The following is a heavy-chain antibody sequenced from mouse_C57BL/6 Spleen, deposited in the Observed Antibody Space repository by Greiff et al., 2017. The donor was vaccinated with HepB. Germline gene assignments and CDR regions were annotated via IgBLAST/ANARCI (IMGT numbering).Heavy chain of an antibody. J-gene: IGHJ4*01. CDR1: GYTFTSYW. Sequence: QQPGAELVKPGASVKMSCKASGYTFTSYWITWVKQRPGQGLEWIGDIYPGSGSTNYNEKFKSKATLTVDTSSSTAYMQLSSLTSEDSAVYYCARKGVYYSNSYAMDYWGQGTSVTVSS. CDR3: ARKGVYYSNSYAMDY. CDR2: IYPGSGST. D-gene: IGHD2-5*01. V-gene: IGHV1-55*01.